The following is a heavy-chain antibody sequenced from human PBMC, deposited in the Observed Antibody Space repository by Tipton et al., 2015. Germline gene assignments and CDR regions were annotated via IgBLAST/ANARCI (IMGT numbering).Heavy chain of an antibody. CDR1: TYSISRDSY. V-gene: IGHV4-38-2*02. Sequence: TLSLTCTISTYSISRDSYWGWIRQPPGKGLEWIGSISHSGNTYCNPSLKSRVTMSRDTSKNQFSLKLTSVTAADTAVYYCACQDYDSLTRDYQTVDYWGQGTLVTVSS. J-gene: IGHJ4*02. D-gene: IGHD3-9*01. CDR3: ACQDYDSLTRDYQTVDY. CDR2: ISHSGNT.